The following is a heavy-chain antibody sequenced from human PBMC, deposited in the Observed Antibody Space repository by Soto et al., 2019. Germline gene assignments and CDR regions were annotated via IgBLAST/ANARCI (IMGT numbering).Heavy chain of an antibody. V-gene: IGHV3-23*01. CDR3: ARGDRYGDYKYHFDT. CDR2: ISGTGSST. CDR1: GFTFITYA. D-gene: IGHD4-17*01. J-gene: IGHJ4*02. Sequence: EVQLLESGGGLVQPGGSLRLSCAASGFTFITYAMTWVRQAPGKGLEWVSCISGTGSSTYYADSVRGRFTISRDNSKNTIYLQMNSLGADDTAVYYCARGDRYGDYKYHFDTWGQGTRVDVSS.